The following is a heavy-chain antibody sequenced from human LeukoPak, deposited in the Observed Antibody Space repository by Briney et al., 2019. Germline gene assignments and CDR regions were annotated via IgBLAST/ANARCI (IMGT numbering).Heavy chain of an antibody. CDR2: IYYSGST. CDR1: GGSISSYY. CDR3: ARVRVRDSRFDY. D-gene: IGHD2-21*02. V-gene: IGHV4-59*12. Sequence: SETLSLTCTVSGGSISSYYWSWIRQPPGKGLEWIGYIYYSGSTYYNPSLKSRVTISVDRSKNQFSLKLSSVTAADTAVYYCARVRVRDSRFDYWGQGTLVTVSS. J-gene: IGHJ4*02.